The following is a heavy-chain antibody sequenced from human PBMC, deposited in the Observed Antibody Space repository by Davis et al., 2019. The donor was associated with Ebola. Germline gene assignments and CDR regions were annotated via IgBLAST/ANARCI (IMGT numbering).Heavy chain of an antibody. D-gene: IGHD3-16*01. CDR1: GFTFSSYW. J-gene: IGHJ6*04. V-gene: IGHV3-7*01. CDR2: IKQDGSEK. CDR3: ARDLAIFGGFYGMDV. Sequence: PGGSLRLSCAASGFTFSSYWMSWVRQAPGKGLEWVANIKQDGSEKYYVDSVKGRFTISRDNAKNSLYLQMNSLRAEDTAVYYCARDLAIFGGFYGMDVWGKGTTVTVSS.